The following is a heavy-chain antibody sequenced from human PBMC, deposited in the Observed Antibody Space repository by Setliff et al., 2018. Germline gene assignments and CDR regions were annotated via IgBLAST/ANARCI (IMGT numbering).Heavy chain of an antibody. CDR3: ARNPDFLQYSFDL. CDR2: INHSGSS. Sequence: SETLSLTCAASGGTFSDYYWTWIRQPPGKGLEWIGEINHSGSSNYNPSLKSRVTISVDTSKNQFSLKLRSVTAADMALYYCARNPDFLQYSFDLWGRGTLVTVSS. V-gene: IGHV4-34*01. CDR1: GGTFSDYY. D-gene: IGHD1-26*01. J-gene: IGHJ2*01.